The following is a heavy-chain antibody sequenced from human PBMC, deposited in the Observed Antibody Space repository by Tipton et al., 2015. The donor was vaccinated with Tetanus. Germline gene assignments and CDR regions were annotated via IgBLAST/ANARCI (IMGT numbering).Heavy chain of an antibody. CDR3: ARSFRPRRITMVRGALGYFDY. CDR2: IYYSGGT. J-gene: IGHJ4*02. D-gene: IGHD3-10*01. Sequence: TLSLTCTVSGGSISSGDYYWSWIRQPPGKGLEWIGYIYYSGGTYYNPPLKSRVTISVDTSKSQFSLKLSYVTAADTAVYYCARSFRPRRITMVRGALGYFDYWGQGTLVTVSS. CDR1: GGSISSGDYY. V-gene: IGHV4-30-4*01.